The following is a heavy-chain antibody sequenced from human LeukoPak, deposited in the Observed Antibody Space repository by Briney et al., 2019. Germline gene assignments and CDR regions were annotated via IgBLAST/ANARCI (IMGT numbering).Heavy chain of an antibody. Sequence: GGSLRLSCAASGFTFSSYDMHWVRQATGKGLEWFSAIGTAGDTYYPGSVKGRFTISRENAKNSLYLQMNSLRAGDTAVYYCARAGLGATYYYYGMDVWGQGTTVTVSS. V-gene: IGHV3-13*04. CDR1: GFTFSSYD. J-gene: IGHJ6*02. D-gene: IGHD1-26*01. CDR3: ARAGLGATYYYYGMDV. CDR2: IGTAGDT.